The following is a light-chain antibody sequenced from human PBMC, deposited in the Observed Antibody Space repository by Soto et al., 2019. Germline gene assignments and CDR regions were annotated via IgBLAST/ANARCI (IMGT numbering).Light chain of an antibody. CDR1: SSNIGTNA. J-gene: IGLJ1*01. CDR3: AAWDDSLNGEV. CDR2: NNN. V-gene: IGLV1-44*01. Sequence: QSVLTQPPSASGTPGQRVTISCSGGSSNIGTNAVNWYQQLPGTAPKLLIYNNNQRPSGVPDRFSGSMSGTSASLAIIGLQSEDEADYYCAAWDDSLNGEVFGTGTKVTVL.